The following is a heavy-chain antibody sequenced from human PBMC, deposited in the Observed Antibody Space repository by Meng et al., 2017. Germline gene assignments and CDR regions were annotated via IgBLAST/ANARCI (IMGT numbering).Heavy chain of an antibody. CDR3: ARWSIYCSGGSCYSFDY. CDR2: IYHSGST. V-gene: IGHV4-4*02. D-gene: IGHD2-15*01. J-gene: IGHJ4*02. Sequence: QVQLQESGPGLVKPSGTLSLTGAVSGGSISSSNWWSWVRQPPGKGLEWIGEIYHSGSTNYNPSLKSRVTISVDKSKNQFSLKLSSVTAADTAVYYCARWSIYCSGGSCYSFDYWGQGTLVTSPQ. CDR1: GGSISSSNW.